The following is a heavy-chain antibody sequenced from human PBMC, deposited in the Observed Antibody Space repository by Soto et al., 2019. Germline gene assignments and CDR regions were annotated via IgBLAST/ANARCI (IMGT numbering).Heavy chain of an antibody. Sequence: GESLKISCKGSGYSFTSYWIGWVRQMPGKGLEWMGIIYPGDSDTRYSPSFQGQVTISADKSISTAYLQWSSLKASDTAMYYCARQGTPQWEQLVLRLDAFAIWGQGTMVTVSS. J-gene: IGHJ3*02. D-gene: IGHD6-6*01. V-gene: IGHV5-51*01. CDR2: IYPGDSDT. CDR3: ARQGTPQWEQLVLRLDAFAI. CDR1: GYSFTSYW.